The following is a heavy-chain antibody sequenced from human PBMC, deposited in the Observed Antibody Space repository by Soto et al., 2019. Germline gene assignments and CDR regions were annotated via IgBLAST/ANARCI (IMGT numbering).Heavy chain of an antibody. CDR3: ATQTTVTGY. D-gene: IGHD4-17*01. Sequence: QVQLVESGGGVVQPGRSLRLSCAASGFTFSSYAMHWVRQAPGKGLEWVAVISYDGSNKYYADSMKGRFTISRDNSKNTLYLQMNSLRAEDTAVYYCATQTTVTGYWGQGTLVTVSS. CDR2: ISYDGSNK. V-gene: IGHV3-30-3*01. J-gene: IGHJ4*02. CDR1: GFTFSSYA.